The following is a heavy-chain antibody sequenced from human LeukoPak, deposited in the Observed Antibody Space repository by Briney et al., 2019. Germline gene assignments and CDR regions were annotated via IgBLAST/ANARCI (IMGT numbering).Heavy chain of an antibody. CDR3: ARRRAT. Sequence: ASVKVSCKASGYTFTSYDINWVRQAPGQGLEWMGWINPNSGGTNYAQKFQGRVTMTRDTSNSTAYLDLSGLRSDDTAVYYCARRRATWGQGTLVTVSS. CDR1: GYTFTSYD. CDR2: INPNSGGT. V-gene: IGHV1-2*02. J-gene: IGHJ5*02.